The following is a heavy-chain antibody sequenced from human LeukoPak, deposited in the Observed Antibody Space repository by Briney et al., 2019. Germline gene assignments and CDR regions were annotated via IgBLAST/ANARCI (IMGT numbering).Heavy chain of an antibody. V-gene: IGHV1-8*01. CDR1: GYTFTSYD. J-gene: IGHJ4*02. Sequence: ASVKVSCKASGYTFTSYDINWVRQATGQGIEWMGWMNPNSGNTGYAQKFQGRVTMTRNTSISTAYMELSSLRSEDTAVYYCARAAGQYSGYRWGFDDYWGQGTLVTVSS. CDR3: ARAAGQYSGYRWGFDDY. D-gene: IGHD5-12*01. CDR2: MNPNSGNT.